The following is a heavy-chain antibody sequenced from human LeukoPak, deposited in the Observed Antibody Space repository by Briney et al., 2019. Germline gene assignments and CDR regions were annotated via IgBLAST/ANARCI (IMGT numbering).Heavy chain of an antibody. Sequence: ASVKVSCKASGYTFTGYYMHWVRQAPGQGLEWMGWINPNSGGTNYAQKFQGRVTMTRDTSISTAYMELSRLRSDDTAVYYCARSGWDIVATNPTAWGQGTLVTVSS. V-gene: IGHV1-2*02. CDR2: INPNSGGT. CDR1: GYTFTGYY. J-gene: IGHJ5*02. CDR3: ARSGWDIVATNPTA. D-gene: IGHD5-12*01.